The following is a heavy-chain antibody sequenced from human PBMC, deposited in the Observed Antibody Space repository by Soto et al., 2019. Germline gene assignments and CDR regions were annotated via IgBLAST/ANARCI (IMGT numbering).Heavy chain of an antibody. Sequence: QLQLQESGPGLVKPSETLSLTCSVSGGSISRCTSYWGWIRQTPGKVLEWLASIYYTGSTYYNPSLNTLVTISVDTSKNQFSLKLTSVTDADTAVNYCARLSGETHGSGALPDWGQGTLVTVSS. V-gene: IGHV4-39*01. CDR1: GGSISRCTSY. CDR3: ARLSGETHGSGALPD. D-gene: IGHD7-27*01. J-gene: IGHJ1*01. CDR2: IYYTGST.